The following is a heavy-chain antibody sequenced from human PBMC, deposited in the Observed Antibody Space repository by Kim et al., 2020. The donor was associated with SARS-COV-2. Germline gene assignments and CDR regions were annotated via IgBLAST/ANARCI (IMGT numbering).Heavy chain of an antibody. D-gene: IGHD3-16*01. V-gene: IGHV3-66*01. J-gene: IGHJ4*02. CDR3: ARGVSLRFRLEF. Sequence: SDDDSDEGRLTIYRNNSKHTLYLQMNSLEAEDTAVYYCARGVSLRFRLEFWGQGTLVTVSS.